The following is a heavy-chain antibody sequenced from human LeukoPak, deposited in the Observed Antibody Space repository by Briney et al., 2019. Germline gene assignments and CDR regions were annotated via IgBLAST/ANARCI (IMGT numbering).Heavy chain of an antibody. J-gene: IGHJ5*02. CDR3: ARRAAGKYSRGFDP. CDR2: INPNSGGT. D-gene: IGHD5-12*01. CDR1: GYTFTGYY. Sequence: GASVKVSCKASGYTFTGYYMHWVRQAPGQGLEWMGWINPNSGGTNYAQKFQGRVTMTRDTSISTAYMELSRLRSDDTAVYYCARRAAGKYSRGFDPWGQGTLVTVSS. V-gene: IGHV1-2*02.